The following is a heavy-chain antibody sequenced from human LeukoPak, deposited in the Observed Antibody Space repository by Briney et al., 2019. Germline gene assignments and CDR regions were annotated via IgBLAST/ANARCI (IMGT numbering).Heavy chain of an antibody. Sequence: PGGSLRLSCAASEFSFSDYYMSWICQAPGKGLEWVSYISSSSSDTDYADSVKGRFTISRDNAKNSLFLQMNSLRAEDTAVYYCARGHHGMEVWGRGTTVTVSS. V-gene: IGHV3-11*05. CDR3: ARGHHGMEV. CDR2: ISSSSSDT. J-gene: IGHJ6*02. CDR1: EFSFSDYY.